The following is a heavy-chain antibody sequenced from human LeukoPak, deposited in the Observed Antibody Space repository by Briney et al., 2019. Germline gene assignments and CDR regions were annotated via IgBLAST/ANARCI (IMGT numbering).Heavy chain of an antibody. J-gene: IGHJ5*02. CDR1: GFTFSSYE. D-gene: IGHD2-21*01. V-gene: IGHV3-48*03. CDR3: ARDNYSYRLDL. CDR2: ISSSGSTI. Sequence: GGSLRLSCAASGFTFSSYETNWVRQAPGKGLEWVSYISSSGSTIYYADSVKGRFTISRDNAKNSLYLHMNSLRAEDTAIYYCARDNYSYRLDLWGQGTLVTVSS.